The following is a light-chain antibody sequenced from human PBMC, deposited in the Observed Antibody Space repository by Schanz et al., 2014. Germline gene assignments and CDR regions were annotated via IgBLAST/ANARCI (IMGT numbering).Light chain of an antibody. CDR2: GAS. Sequence: EIVLTQSPGTLSLSPGERATLSCRASQSLSSDYLAWYQQRPGQAPRLLIYGASSRATGTPDRFSGSGSGTDFTLTISRLEPEDFAVYYCQQYGSSVSYTFGQGTKLEIK. CDR1: QSLSSDY. CDR3: QQYGSSVSYT. V-gene: IGKV3-20*01. J-gene: IGKJ2*01.